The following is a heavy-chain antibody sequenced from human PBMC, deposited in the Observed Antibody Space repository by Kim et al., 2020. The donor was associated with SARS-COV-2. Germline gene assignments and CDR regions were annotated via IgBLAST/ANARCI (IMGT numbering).Heavy chain of an antibody. D-gene: IGHD3-10*01. Sequence: GESLKISCKGSGYSFTSYWISWVRQMPGKGLEWKGRIDPSDSYTNYSPSFQGHVTISADKSISTAYLQWSSLKASDTAMYYCARLGYYGSGSYFVGWFDPWGQGTLVTVSS. J-gene: IGHJ5*02. CDR3: ARLGYYGSGSYFVGWFDP. CDR1: GYSFTSYW. CDR2: IDPSDSYT. V-gene: IGHV5-10-1*01.